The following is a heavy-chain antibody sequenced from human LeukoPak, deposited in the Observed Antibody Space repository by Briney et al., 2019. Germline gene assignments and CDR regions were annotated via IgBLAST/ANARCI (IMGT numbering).Heavy chain of an antibody. CDR2: MFIRGSA. CDR1: GGSISSHY. J-gene: IGHJ5*02. V-gene: IGHV4-4*07. D-gene: IGHD3-3*01. Sequence: AETLSLTCTVSGGSISSHYWNWIRQPAGKGLEWIGRMFIRGSANYSPSLKSRVSMSLDKSRSQFSLNLSSVTAADTAVYYCARDQGWVGVSVSLDLWGPGTLVTVSS. CDR3: ARDQGWVGVSVSLDL.